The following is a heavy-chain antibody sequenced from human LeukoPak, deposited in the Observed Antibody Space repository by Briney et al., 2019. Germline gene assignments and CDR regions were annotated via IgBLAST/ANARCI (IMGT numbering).Heavy chain of an antibody. CDR2: INPNSGGT. CDR1: GYTFTGYY. Sequence: ASVKVSCKASGYTFTGYYMHWVRQAPGQGLEWMGWINPNSGGTNYAQKFQGWVTMTRDTSISTAYMELSRLRSDDTAVYYCAREGGVDYYGSGSYRDAFDIWGQGTMVTVSS. V-gene: IGHV1-2*04. CDR3: AREGGVDYYGSGSYRDAFDI. D-gene: IGHD3-10*01. J-gene: IGHJ3*02.